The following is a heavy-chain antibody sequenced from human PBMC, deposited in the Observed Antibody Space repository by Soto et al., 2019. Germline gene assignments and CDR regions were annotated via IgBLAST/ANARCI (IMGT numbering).Heavy chain of an antibody. D-gene: IGHD6-19*01. CDR1: GGSINSSSYF. CDR3: ARHYSSGSRIWFDP. CDR2: IYYSGST. Sequence: QLQLQESGPGLVKPSETLSLTCSVSGGSINSSSYFWGWVRQPPGKGLEWIGSIYYSGSTYYNPCLRSRVTISVDTSKNQFCLKLSSVTAADTAVFYCARHYSSGSRIWFDPCGQRTLVTVSS. V-gene: IGHV4-39*01. J-gene: IGHJ5*02.